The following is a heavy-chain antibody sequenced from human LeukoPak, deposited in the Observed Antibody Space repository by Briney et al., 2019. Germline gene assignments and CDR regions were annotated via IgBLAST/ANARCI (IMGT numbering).Heavy chain of an antibody. Sequence: PGGSLRLSCAASGFTFSSYSMNWVRQAPGEGLEWVSSISSSSSYIYYADSVKGRFTISRDNAKNSLYLQMNSLRAEDTAVYYCAGAARDCSGGSCPYYFDYWGQGTLVTVSS. D-gene: IGHD2-15*01. J-gene: IGHJ4*02. CDR3: AGAARDCSGGSCPYYFDY. V-gene: IGHV3-21*01. CDR2: ISSSSSYI. CDR1: GFTFSSYS.